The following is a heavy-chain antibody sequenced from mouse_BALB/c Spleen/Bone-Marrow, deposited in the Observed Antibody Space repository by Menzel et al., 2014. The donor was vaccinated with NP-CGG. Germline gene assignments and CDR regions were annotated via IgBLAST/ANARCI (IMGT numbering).Heavy chain of an antibody. CDR1: GYTFTSYL. CDR3: VSNYRYDGSYSYAMDY. Sequence: VHVKQSGPELVKPGASVKMSCKASGYTFTSYLIHWVKQKPGQGLEWIGYVNPYIDVPKYNENFKGKATLTSDKSSSTAYLALSSLTSKASAFYYCVSNYRYDGSYSYAMDYGGQGTSATVSS. D-gene: IGHD2-14*01. CDR2: VNPYIDVP. J-gene: IGHJ4*01. V-gene: IGHV1-14*01.